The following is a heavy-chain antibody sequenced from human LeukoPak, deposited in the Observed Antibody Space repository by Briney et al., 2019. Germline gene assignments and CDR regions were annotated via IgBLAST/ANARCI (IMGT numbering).Heavy chain of an antibody. Sequence: ASETLSLTCTVSGGSISSGHYYWSWIRQPAGKGLEWIGRIYTSGSTNYNPSLKSRVTISVDTSKNQFSLKLSSVTAADTAVYYCARVAIVGGRADYWGQGTLVTVSS. CDR2: IYTSGST. CDR3: ARVAIVGGRADY. J-gene: IGHJ4*02. V-gene: IGHV4-61*02. D-gene: IGHD3-16*01. CDR1: GGSISSGHYY.